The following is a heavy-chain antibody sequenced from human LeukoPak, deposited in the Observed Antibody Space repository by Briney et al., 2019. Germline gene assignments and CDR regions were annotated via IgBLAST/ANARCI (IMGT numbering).Heavy chain of an antibody. CDR2: IYTSGST. V-gene: IGHV4-4*07. CDR1: GGSISSYY. CDR3: ARDPYPSGSYSSSWALGWFDP. Sequence: SETLSLTCTVSGGSISSYYWSWIRQPAGKGLEWIGRIYTSGSTNYNPSLKSRVTMSVDTSKNQFSLKLSSATAADTAVYYCARDPYPSGSYSSSWALGWFDPWGQGTLVTVSS. J-gene: IGHJ5*02. D-gene: IGHD6-13*01.